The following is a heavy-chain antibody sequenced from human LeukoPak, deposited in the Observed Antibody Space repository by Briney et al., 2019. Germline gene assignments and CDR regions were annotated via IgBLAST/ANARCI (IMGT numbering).Heavy chain of an antibody. CDR1: GFTVSSNY. CDR3: ARTLSMVRGVIITGFDY. J-gene: IGHJ4*02. CDR2: IYSGGST. Sequence: GGSLRLSCAASGFTVSSNYMSWVRQAPGKGLEWVSVIYSGGSTYYADSVKGRFTISRDNSKNTLYLQMNSLRAEDTAVYYCARTLSMVRGVIITGFDYWGQGTLVTVSS. V-gene: IGHV3-66*01. D-gene: IGHD3-10*01.